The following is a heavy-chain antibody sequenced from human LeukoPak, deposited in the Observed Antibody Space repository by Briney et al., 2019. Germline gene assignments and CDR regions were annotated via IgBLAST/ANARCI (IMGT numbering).Heavy chain of an antibody. J-gene: IGHJ4*02. CDR3: ARVKSYGFGESDYFDY. CDR1: GYTFTGYY. V-gene: IGHV1-2*02. D-gene: IGHD3-10*01. CDR2: INPNSGGT. Sequence: ASVKVSCKDSGYTFTGYYMHWVRQAPGQGLEWMGWINPNSGGTNYAQKFQGRVTMTRDTSISTAYMELSRLRSDDTAVYYCARVKSYGFGESDYFDYWGQGTLVTVSS.